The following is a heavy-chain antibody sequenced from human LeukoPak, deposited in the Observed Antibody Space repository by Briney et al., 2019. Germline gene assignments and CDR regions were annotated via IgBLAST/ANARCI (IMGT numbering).Heavy chain of an antibody. J-gene: IGHJ6*02. Sequence: GGSLRLSCAASGFTFSSYAMSWVRQAPGKGLEWVAVISYDGSNKYYADSVKGRFTISRDNSKNTLYLQMNSLRAEDTAVYYCARDPKDYDFWSGYIAYYYYGMDVWGQGTTVTVSS. V-gene: IGHV3-30-3*01. CDR1: GFTFSSYA. D-gene: IGHD3-3*01. CDR2: ISYDGSNK. CDR3: ARDPKDYDFWSGYIAYYYYGMDV.